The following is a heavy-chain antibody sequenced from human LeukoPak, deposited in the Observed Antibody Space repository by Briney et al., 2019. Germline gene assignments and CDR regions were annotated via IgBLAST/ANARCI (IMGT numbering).Heavy chain of an antibody. J-gene: IGHJ1*01. Sequence: SETLSLTCTVSGGSIITYSWTWVRQSPGKGLEWIGSVVTTTTNYSPALRSRVAISVHTSKNQFSLRLESVTTADTAVYYCARDTTVASGIQFWGQGALVTVSS. D-gene: IGHD2-15*01. CDR2: VVTTTT. V-gene: IGHV4-4*07. CDR3: ARDTTVASGIQF. CDR1: GGSIITYS.